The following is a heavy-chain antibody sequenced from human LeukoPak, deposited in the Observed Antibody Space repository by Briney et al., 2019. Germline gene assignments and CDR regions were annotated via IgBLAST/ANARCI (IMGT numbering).Heavy chain of an antibody. Sequence: PGGSLRLSCTPSGFTFGRYAMHWLREAPGKALEWVAVIAYDGSNKYSADSLKGQGRFTISRDNSKNTLFLEVNSLRPEDTAVYYCAKYAAAGAYDRHSEIDSWGQGTLVTVPS. CDR2: IAYDGSNK. J-gene: IGHJ4*02. V-gene: IGHV3-30*18. CDR3: AKYAAAGAYDRHSEIDS. CDR1: GFTFGRYA. D-gene: IGHD3-22*01.